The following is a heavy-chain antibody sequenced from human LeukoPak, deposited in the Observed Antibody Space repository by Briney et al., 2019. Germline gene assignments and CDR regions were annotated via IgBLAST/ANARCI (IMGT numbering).Heavy chain of an antibody. CDR2: IRYDGSNK. D-gene: IGHD1-26*01. V-gene: IGHV3-30*02. J-gene: IGHJ5*02. CDR3: AKERYLT. Sequence: PGGSLRLSCAASGFTVSSNYMSWVRQAPGKGLEWVAFIRYDGSNKYYADSVKGRFTISRDNSKNTLYLQMNSLRAEDTAVYYCAKERYLTWGQGTLVTVSS. CDR1: GFTVSSNY.